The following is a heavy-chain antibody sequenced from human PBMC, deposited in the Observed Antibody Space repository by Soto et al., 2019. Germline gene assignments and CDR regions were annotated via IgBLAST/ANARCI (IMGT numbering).Heavy chain of an antibody. V-gene: IGHV1-18*01. Sequence: HVLLVQSGPEVRKPGASVNVSCMASGDSISKFGINWVRQAPGQGLEWMGWISGYSGQTNYAQKFQGRVTMTRDTSTTTAYMELRTLRSDDTAVYFCASDHSGPDWGQGTLVTVSS. D-gene: IGHD6-25*01. J-gene: IGHJ4*02. CDR3: ASDHSGPD. CDR2: ISGYSGQT. CDR1: GDSISKFG.